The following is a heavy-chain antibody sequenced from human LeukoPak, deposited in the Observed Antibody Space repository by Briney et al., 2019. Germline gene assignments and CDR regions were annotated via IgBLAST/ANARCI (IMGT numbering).Heavy chain of an antibody. CDR3: ARDTVTTGDASDI. D-gene: IGHD4-17*01. CDR2: ISSSSSYI. CDR1: GFTFSSYS. V-gene: IGHV3-21*01. Sequence: GGSLRLSCAASGFTFSSYSMNWVRQAPGKGLEWVSSISSSSSYIYYADSVKGRFTISRDNAKNSLYLQMNSLRAEDTAVYYCARDTVTTGDASDIWGQGTMVTVSS. J-gene: IGHJ3*02.